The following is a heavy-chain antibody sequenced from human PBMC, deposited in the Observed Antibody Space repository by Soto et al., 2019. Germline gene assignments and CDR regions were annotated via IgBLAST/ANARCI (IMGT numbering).Heavy chain of an antibody. J-gene: IGHJ5*02. CDR1: GFSFTGYY. V-gene: IGHV1-2*02. Sequence: ASVKVSCKASGFSFTGYYIHWLRQAPGQGLEWMGWINAHSGGTEYAQKFQGRVTLTRDTSIATAYLTLTSLTSDDTALYYCAKDLTRQLAYWLDPWGQGAQVTAPQ. D-gene: IGHD6-6*01. CDR3: AKDLTRQLAYWLDP. CDR2: INAHSGGT.